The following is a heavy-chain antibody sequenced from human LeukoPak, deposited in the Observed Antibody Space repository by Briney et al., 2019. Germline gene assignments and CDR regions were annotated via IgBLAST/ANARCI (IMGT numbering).Heavy chain of an antibody. CDR1: GFTFVSYA. D-gene: IGHD5-12*01. V-gene: IGHV3-23*01. J-gene: IGHJ4*02. CDR3: AKGDGYKLFDY. CDR2: ISGGGETI. Sequence: GGSLRLSCAASGFTFVSYAMSWVRQAPGKGLEWVSAISGGGETIYYADSVKGRFAISRDNSKNTLYLQMNSLRAEDTAVYYCAKGDGYKLFDYWGQGTLVTVSS.